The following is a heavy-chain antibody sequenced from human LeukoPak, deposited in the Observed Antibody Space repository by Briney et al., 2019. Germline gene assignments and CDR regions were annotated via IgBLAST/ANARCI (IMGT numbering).Heavy chain of an antibody. D-gene: IGHD2-15*01. CDR3: ARETGHCSGGSCYFRWFDP. V-gene: IGHV3-48*01. CDR1: GFTFSSYS. J-gene: IGHJ5*02. Sequence: GGSLRLSCAASGFTFSSYSMNWVRQAPGKGLEWVSYISTSSSSIYYADSVKGRLTISRDNAKNSLYLQMNSLRAEDTAVYYCARETGHCSGGSCYFRWFDPWGQGTLVIVSS. CDR2: ISTSSSSI.